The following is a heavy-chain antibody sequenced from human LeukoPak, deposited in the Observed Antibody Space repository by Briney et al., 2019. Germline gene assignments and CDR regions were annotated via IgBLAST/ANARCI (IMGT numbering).Heavy chain of an antibody. J-gene: IGHJ6*03. V-gene: IGHV1-69*01. CDR1: GGTFSSYA. D-gene: IGHD3-3*01. Sequence: SVKVSCKASGGTFSSYAISWVRQAPGQGLEWMGGIIPIFGTANYAQKFQGRVTITADESTSTAYMELSSLRSEDTAVYYCAGTYYDFWSGYPHYYYYMDVWGKGTTVTVSS. CDR3: AGTYYDFWSGYPHYYYYMDV. CDR2: IIPIFGTA.